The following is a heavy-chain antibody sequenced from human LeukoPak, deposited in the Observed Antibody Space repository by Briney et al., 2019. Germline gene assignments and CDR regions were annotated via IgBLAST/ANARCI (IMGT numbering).Heavy chain of an antibody. J-gene: IGHJ4*02. CDR1: GFTFSDYG. CDR3: ARDLYDHFLDY. Sequence: GGSLRLSCAASGFTFSDYGIHWVRQAPGKGLQWEAVVRFDGSDHYHEDYVKGRFTISRDNSKNTVYLQMNSLRAEDTAVYYCARDLYDHFLDYWGQGTVVTVSS. CDR2: VRFDGSDH. V-gene: IGHV3-33*01. D-gene: IGHD3-3*01.